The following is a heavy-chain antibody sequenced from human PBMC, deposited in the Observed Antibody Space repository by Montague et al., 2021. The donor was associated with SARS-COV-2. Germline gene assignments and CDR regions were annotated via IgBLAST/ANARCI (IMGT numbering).Heavy chain of an antibody. CDR3: ATSRWSLLPEY. Sequence: SVKVSCKVSGYTLSEVSMHWVRQAPGKGLEWMGGFDPEDGETIYAPKFQGRVTMTEDTSTDTAYMELSSLRSEDSGVYYCATSRWSLLPEYWGQGTLVTVSS. D-gene: IGHD2-21*02. V-gene: IGHV1-24*01. CDR1: GYTLSEVS. CDR2: FDPEDGET. J-gene: IGHJ4*02.